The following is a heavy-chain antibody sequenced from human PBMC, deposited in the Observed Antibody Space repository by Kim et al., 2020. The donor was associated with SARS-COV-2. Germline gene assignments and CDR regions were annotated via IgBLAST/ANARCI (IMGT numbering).Heavy chain of an antibody. D-gene: IGHD3-10*01. CDR1: GFTFSSDA. CDR2: ISDSGKRT. V-gene: IGHV3-23*01. CDR3: AKWIGYGSRGDWFHR. J-gene: IGHJ5*02. Sequence: GGSLRLSCAASGFTFSSDAMSWVRQAPGKGLEWVSGISDSGKRTYFADSVKGRFTISRDNSKNTLYLQMNSLRAEDTAVYYCAKWIGYGSRGDWFHRWGQGTLVTVSS.